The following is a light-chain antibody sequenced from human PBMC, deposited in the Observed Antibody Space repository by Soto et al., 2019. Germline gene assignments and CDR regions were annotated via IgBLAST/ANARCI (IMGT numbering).Light chain of an antibody. CDR1: QSISSY. CDR2: AAS. V-gene: IGKV1-39*01. Sequence: DIQVTQSPASLSASVGDRVTITCRASQSISSYLNWYQQKPRKAPKLLIYAASSLQSGVPSRFSGSGSGTDFTLTISSLQPEDFATYYFLQSYSTPYTFGQGNQVDSK. CDR3: LQSYSTPYT. J-gene: IGKJ2*01.